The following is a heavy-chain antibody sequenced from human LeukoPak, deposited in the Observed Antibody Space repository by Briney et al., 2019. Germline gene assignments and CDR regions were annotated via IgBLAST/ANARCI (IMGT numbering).Heavy chain of an antibody. CDR1: GGSISSGDYY. J-gene: IGHJ4*02. V-gene: IGHV4-30-4*01. D-gene: IGHD2-2*01. CDR3: AREYQLLFLDY. CDR2: IYYSGST. Sequence: PSQTPSLTCTVSGGSISSGDYYWNWIRQPPGKGLEWIGYIYYSGSTYYNTSLKSRVTISVDTSKNQFSLKLSSVTAADTAVYYCAREYQLLFLDYWGQGTLVTVSS.